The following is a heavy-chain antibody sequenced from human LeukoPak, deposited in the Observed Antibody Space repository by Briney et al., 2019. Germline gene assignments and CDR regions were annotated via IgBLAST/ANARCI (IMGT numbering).Heavy chain of an antibody. CDR3: ARGIFAEKWELPPGSFDY. J-gene: IGHJ4*02. V-gene: IGHV4-59*01. CDR2: IHYSGST. Sequence: SETLSLTCTVSGDSISNYYWSWIRQPPGQGLEWIGYIHYSGSTDNNPSLKSRVTISIDTSKNQFSLKLRSVTATDTAVYFCARGIFAEKWELPPGSFDYWGQGTLVTVSS. D-gene: IGHD1-7*01. CDR1: GDSISNYY.